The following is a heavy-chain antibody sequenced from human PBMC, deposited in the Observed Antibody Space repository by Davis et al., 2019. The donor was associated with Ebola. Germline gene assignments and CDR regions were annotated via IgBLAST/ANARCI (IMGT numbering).Heavy chain of an antibody. Sequence: GESLKISCKGSGYGFADYWIAWVRQTPGKGLEWMGIIYPGDSDTRYSPSFQGQVTLSADKYSTTAYLQWRSLKASDTAVYYCARQGGGSGRLTSFDYWGQGTLITVSS. CDR3: ARQGGGSGRLTSFDY. CDR2: IYPGDSDT. J-gene: IGHJ4*02. CDR1: GYGFADYW. D-gene: IGHD1-26*01. V-gene: IGHV5-51*01.